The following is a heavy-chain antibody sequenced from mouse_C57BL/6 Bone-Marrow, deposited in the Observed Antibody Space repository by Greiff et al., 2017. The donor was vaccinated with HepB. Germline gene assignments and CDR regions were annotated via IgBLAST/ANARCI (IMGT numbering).Heavy chain of an antibody. D-gene: IGHD1-1*01. CDR3: ARVTTVAYYFDY. Sequence: QVQLQQSGAELMKPGASVKLSCKATGYTFTGYWIEWVKQRPGHGLEWIGEILPGSGSTNYNEKFKGKATFTADTSSNTAYMQLSSLTTEDSASYYCARVTTVAYYFDYWGPGTTLTVSS. CDR1: GYTFTGYW. V-gene: IGHV1-9*01. J-gene: IGHJ2*01. CDR2: ILPGSGST.